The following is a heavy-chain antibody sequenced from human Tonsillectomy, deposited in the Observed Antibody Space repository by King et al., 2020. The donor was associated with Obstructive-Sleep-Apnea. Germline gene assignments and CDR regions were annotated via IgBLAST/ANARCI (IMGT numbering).Heavy chain of an antibody. J-gene: IGHJ4*02. CDR1: RFTFSSYG. CDR3: AKANYGDYSLGY. CDR2: ISYDGSNK. D-gene: IGHD4-17*01. Sequence: VQLVESGGGVFQPGRSLRLSCATSRFTFSSYGMHWVRQAPGKGLEWVAVISYDGSNKHYADSVKGRFTISRDNSKNTQYLQMNSLRAEDTAVYYCAKANYGDYSLGYWGQGTLVTVSS. V-gene: IGHV3-30*18.